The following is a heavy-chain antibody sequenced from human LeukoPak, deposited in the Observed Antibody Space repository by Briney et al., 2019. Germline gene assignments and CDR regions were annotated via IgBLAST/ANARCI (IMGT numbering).Heavy chain of an antibody. CDR1: GFTYSGSA. D-gene: IGHD3-22*01. Sequence: GGSLRLSCAASGFTYSGSAMHWVRQASGKGLEWVGRIRSKAHSYATAYAASVKGRFTISRDDSKNTAYLQMNSLKTEDTAVYYCTRHGGRDYYDSSEDAFDIWGQGTMVIVST. CDR2: IRSKAHSYAT. CDR3: TRHGGRDYYDSSEDAFDI. V-gene: IGHV3-73*01. J-gene: IGHJ3*02.